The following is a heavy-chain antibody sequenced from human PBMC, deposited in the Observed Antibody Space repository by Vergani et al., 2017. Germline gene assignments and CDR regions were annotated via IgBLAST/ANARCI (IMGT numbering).Heavy chain of an antibody. J-gene: IGHJ2*01. D-gene: IGHD2-15*01. Sequence: EVQLVESGGGLVQPGGSLRLSCAASGFTFSSYEMNWVRQAPGKGLEWVSYISRSGSTIYYADSVKGRFTISRDNAKNSLYLQMNSLRAEDTAVFYCARGRVVAATEEPYWYFDLGGRGTLVTVSS. CDR3: ARGRVVAATEEPYWYFDL. V-gene: IGHV3-48*03. CDR2: ISRSGSTI. CDR1: GFTFSSYE.